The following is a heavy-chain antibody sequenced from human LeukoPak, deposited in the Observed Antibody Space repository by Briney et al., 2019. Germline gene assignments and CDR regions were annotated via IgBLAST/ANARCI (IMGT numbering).Heavy chain of an antibody. J-gene: IGHJ6*02. Sequence: ASVKASCKASGYTFTGYYMHWVRQAPGQGLEWMGIINPSGGSTSYAQKFQGRVTMTRDTSTSTVYMELSSLRSEDTAVYYCAREGWELLYGMDVWGQGTTVTVSS. V-gene: IGHV1-46*01. CDR1: GYTFTGYY. CDR3: AREGWELLYGMDV. CDR2: INPSGGST. D-gene: IGHD1-26*01.